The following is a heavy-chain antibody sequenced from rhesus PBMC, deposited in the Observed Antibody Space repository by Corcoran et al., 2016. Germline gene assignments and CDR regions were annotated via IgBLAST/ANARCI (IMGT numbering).Heavy chain of an antibody. D-gene: IGHD6S26*01. CDR1: GFSLSTSGMG. J-gene: IGHJ4*01. V-gene: IGHV2-1*01. CDR2: IYWDDDK. CDR3: ARVRGSSVTIFDY. Sequence: QVTLKESGPALVKPTQTLTLTCTFSGFSLSTSGMGVGWIRQPSRKTLEWLALIYWDDDKRYSTSLKSRLTISKDTAKNQVVLTMTNRDPVDTATYYCARVRGSSVTIFDYWGQGVLVTVSS.